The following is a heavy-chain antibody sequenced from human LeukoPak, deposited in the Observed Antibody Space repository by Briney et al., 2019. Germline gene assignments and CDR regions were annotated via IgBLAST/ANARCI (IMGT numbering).Heavy chain of an antibody. D-gene: IGHD3-9*01. CDR1: GGSISSYY. Sequence: SETLSLTCTVSGGSISSYYWSWIRQPPGKGLEWIGYIYTSGSTNYNPSLKSRVTISVDTSKNQFSLKLSSVTAADTAVYYCASLVGGFDILTGYYDAFDIWGQGTMVTVSS. CDR2: IYTSGST. J-gene: IGHJ3*02. V-gene: IGHV4-4*09. CDR3: ASLVGGFDILTGYYDAFDI.